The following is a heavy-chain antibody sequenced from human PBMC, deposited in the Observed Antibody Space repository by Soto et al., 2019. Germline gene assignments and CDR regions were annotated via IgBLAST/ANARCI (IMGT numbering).Heavy chain of an antibody. CDR1: GFTFSSYA. D-gene: IGHD3-10*01. J-gene: IGHJ5*02. CDR3: AKFYGWGGQLNRGVFEP. V-gene: IGHV3-23*01. Sequence: VSLRLSCAASGFTFSSYAMSWVRQAPGKGLEWVSAISGSGGSTYYADSVRGRFTISRDNSKNTLYLQMNSLRAEDTAVYYCAKFYGWGGQLNRGVFEPWGQGTLVTVSS. CDR2: ISGSGGST.